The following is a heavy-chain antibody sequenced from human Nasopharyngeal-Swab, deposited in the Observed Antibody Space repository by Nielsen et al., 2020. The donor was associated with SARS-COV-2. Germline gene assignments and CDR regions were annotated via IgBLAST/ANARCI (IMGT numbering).Heavy chain of an antibody. CDR2: IYHSGST. Sequence: SETLSLTCAVSGGSISSGGYSWSWIRQPPGKGLEWIGYIYHSGSTYYNPSLKSRVTISVDRSKNQFSLKLSSVTAADTAVYYCARSSGRFSYALDVWGQGTTVTVSS. J-gene: IGHJ6*02. D-gene: IGHD3-16*01. CDR1: GGSISSGGYS. V-gene: IGHV4-30-2*01. CDR3: ARSSGRFSYALDV.